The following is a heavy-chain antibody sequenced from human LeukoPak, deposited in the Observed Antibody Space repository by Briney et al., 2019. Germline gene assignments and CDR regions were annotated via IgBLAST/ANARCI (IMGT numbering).Heavy chain of an antibody. Sequence: ASVKVSCKASGGTFSSYAISWVRQAPGQGLEWMGGIIPIFGTANYAQKFQGRVTIAADKSTSTAYMELSSLRFEDTAVYYCAITIMVRGVIGGSDYWGQGTLVTVSS. CDR1: GGTFSSYA. CDR3: AITIMVRGVIGGSDY. D-gene: IGHD3-10*01. V-gene: IGHV1-69*06. CDR2: IIPIFGTA. J-gene: IGHJ4*02.